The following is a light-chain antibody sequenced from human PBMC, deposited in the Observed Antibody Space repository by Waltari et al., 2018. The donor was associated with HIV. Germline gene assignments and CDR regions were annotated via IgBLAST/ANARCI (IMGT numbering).Light chain of an antibody. V-gene: IGLV1-40*01. CDR3: QSYDTRLSGPV. J-gene: IGLJ3*02. CDR1: SSNIGGRAHFD. Sequence: QSVLTQPPSVSGAPGQTVTISCTGSSSNIGGRAHFDVHWYQQLPGTAPKLLISGYNSRPSGVPARFSGSKSCAAASLAIPGLQAEDEAYYYCQSYDTRLSGPVFGGGTKLTVL. CDR2: GYN.